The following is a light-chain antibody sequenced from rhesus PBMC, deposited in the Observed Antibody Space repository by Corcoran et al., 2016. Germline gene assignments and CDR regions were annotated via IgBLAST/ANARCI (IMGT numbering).Light chain of an antibody. Sequence: QSAPTQPPSVSGSPGQSVTISCTGTSSDVGGYNYVSWYQQHPGKAPKLMIYEGSKRPSGISDRFSGSKSGNTASLTISGLQAEDEADYYCCSYTTSSTFVFGSRTKLTVL. CDR2: EGS. J-gene: IGLJ6*01. CDR1: SSDVGGYNY. V-gene: IGLV2S7*01. CDR3: CSYTTSSTFV.